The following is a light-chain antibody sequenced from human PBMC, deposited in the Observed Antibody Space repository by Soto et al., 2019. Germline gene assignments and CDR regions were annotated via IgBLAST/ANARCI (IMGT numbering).Light chain of an antibody. CDR2: GAS. J-gene: IGKJ4*01. V-gene: IGKV3-15*01. CDR1: QNVNSN. CDR3: QQYNNWPPAT. Sequence: EIVMTQSPATLSVSPGERATLSCRASQNVNSNLAWYQQKPGQAPRLLIYGASTRATGIPARFSGSESGTDFTLTIGSLQSEDSAVYYCQQYNNWPPATFGGGTKVDIK.